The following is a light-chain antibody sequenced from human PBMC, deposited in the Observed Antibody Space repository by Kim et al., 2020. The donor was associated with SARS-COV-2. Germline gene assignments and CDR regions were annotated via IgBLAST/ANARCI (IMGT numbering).Light chain of an antibody. V-gene: IGLV2-14*03. CDR3: SSYTSSSTLV. J-gene: IGLJ2*01. CDR1: SDDVGCYNY. CDR2: DVS. Sequence: GQSFSTSCPGTSDDVGCYNYASWYQQHPVKAPKLMIYDVSNRPSGVSNRFSGSKSGNTASLTISGLRAEDEADYYCSSYTSSSTLVFGGGTQLTVL.